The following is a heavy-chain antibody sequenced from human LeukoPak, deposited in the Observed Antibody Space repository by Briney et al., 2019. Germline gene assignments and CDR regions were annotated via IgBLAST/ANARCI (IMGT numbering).Heavy chain of an antibody. D-gene: IGHD4-17*01. Sequence: SETLSLTCAVYGGFFSGYYWSWIRQPPGKGLEWIGEINHSGSTNYNPSLKSRVTISVDTSKNQFSLKLSSVTAADTAVYYCARGRTTTVTTKFVNYWGQGTLVTVSS. CDR2: INHSGST. J-gene: IGHJ4*02. CDR1: GGFFSGYY. V-gene: IGHV4-34*01. CDR3: ARGRTTTVTTKFVNY.